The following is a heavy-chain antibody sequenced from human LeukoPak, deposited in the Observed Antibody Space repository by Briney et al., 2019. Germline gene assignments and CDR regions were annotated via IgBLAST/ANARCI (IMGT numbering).Heavy chain of an antibody. V-gene: IGHV3-30*03. Sequence: GGSLRLSCAASGFTFSTYWMYWVRQAPGKGLEWVAVISYDGSNKYYADSVKGRFTISRDNSKNTLYLQMNSLRAEDTAVYYCARELGSGSDYGMDVWGQGTTVTVSS. CDR1: GFTFSTYW. D-gene: IGHD3-10*01. CDR2: ISYDGSNK. J-gene: IGHJ6*02. CDR3: ARELGSGSDYGMDV.